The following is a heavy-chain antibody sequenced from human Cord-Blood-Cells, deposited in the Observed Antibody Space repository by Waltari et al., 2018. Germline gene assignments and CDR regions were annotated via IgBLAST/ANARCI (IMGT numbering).Heavy chain of an antibody. V-gene: IGHV4-30-4*01. CDR2: IYYSGST. J-gene: IGHJ2*01. CDR1: GGSISSGDYY. D-gene: IGHD2-21*02. Sequence: QVQLQESGPGLVKPSQTLSLTCTVSGGSISSGDYYWSWIRKPPGKGLGWIGYIYYSGSTYYNPSLKSRVTISVDTSKNQFSLKLSSVTAADTAVYYCARVWGSDWGEEWYFDLWGRGTLVTVSS. CDR3: ARVWGSDWGEEWYFDL.